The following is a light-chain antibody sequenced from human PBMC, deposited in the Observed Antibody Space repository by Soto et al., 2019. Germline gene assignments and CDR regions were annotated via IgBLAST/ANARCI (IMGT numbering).Light chain of an antibody. J-gene: IGLJ1*01. CDR1: SSDVGGYNY. Sequence: QSVLTQPASVSGSPGQSITISCTGTSSDVGGYNYVSWYQHHPGKAPKLMIHEVSDRPSGISNRFSGSKSGNTASLTISGLQAEDEADYYCSSYRSDTTYVFGTGTTSPS. CDR3: SSYRSDTTYV. CDR2: EVS. V-gene: IGLV2-14*01.